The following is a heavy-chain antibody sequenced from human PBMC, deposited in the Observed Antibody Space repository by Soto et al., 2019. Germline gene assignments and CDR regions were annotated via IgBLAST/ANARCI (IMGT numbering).Heavy chain of an antibody. CDR2: INNRADGGTA. D-gene: IGHD4-17*01. V-gene: IGHV3-15*01. J-gene: IGHJ4*02. CDR3: TTEPGDYQAF. CDR1: GITFINAW. Sequence: EVQLVESGGDMVKPGGCLRRSCEASGITFINAWMSWVRQAPGKGLEWVGRINNRADGGTADYAAPVRGRFTISRDDSKNTLFLQMNSLEVEDTAVYYCTTEPGDYQAFWGQGTLVTVSS.